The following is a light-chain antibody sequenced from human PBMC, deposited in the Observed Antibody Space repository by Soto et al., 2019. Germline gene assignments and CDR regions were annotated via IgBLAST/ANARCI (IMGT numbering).Light chain of an antibody. V-gene: IGKV3-11*01. CDR3: QQCNNWPPEIT. CDR1: QSVSNY. CDR2: AAS. J-gene: IGKJ5*01. Sequence: IVLTQSPATLSLSPGERVTPSCRASQSVSNYLAWYQQKPGQAPRRLVSAASNRATGIPARFSGSGSWTDFTPTTSSLEPQDFAVYYCQQCNNWPPEITFGQGTRLEIK.